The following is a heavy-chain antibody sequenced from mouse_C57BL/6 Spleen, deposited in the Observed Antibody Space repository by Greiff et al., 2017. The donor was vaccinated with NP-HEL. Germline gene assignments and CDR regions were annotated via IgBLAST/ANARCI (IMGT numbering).Heavy chain of an antibody. Sequence: EVQLQQSGPELVKPGASVKIPCKASGYTFTDYNMDWVKQSHGKSLEWIGDINPNNGGTIYNQKFKGKATLTVDKSASTAYMELRSLTSEDTAVYYCAREGIYYGNHWYFDVWGTGTTVTVSS. D-gene: IGHD2-1*01. CDR1: GYTFTDYN. J-gene: IGHJ1*03. CDR3: AREGIYYGNHWYFDV. CDR2: INPNNGGT. V-gene: IGHV1-18*01.